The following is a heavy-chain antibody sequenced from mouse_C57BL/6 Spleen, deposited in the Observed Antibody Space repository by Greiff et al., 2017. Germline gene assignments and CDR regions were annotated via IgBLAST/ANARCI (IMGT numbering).Heavy chain of an antibody. J-gene: IGHJ2*01. Sequence: VQLQPPGAELVKPGASVKLSCKASGYTFTSYWMHWVKQRPGQGLEWIGMIHPNSGSTNYNEKFKSKATLTVDKSSSTAYMQLSSLTSEDSAVYYCARGTVVATKDYWGQGTTLTVSS. D-gene: IGHD1-1*01. V-gene: IGHV1-64*01. CDR2: IHPNSGST. CDR1: GYTFTSYW. CDR3: ARGTVVATKDY.